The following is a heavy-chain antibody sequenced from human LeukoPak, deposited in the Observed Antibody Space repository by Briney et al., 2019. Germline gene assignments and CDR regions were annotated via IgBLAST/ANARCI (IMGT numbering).Heavy chain of an antibody. CDR1: GFTFSGSS. CDR3: TRLGVGATGMDV. Sequence: GESLKLSCAASGFTFSGSSMHWVRQASGKGLEWVGRIRNKANNYATAYAASVKGRFTISRDDSKNTAYLRMNSLKTEDTAVYYCTRLGVGATGMDVWGQGTTVTVSS. CDR2: IRNKANNYAT. D-gene: IGHD1-26*01. J-gene: IGHJ6*02. V-gene: IGHV3-73*01.